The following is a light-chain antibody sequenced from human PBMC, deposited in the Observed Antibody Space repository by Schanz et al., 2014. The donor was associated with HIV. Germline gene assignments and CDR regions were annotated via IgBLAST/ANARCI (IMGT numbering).Light chain of an antibody. V-gene: IGKV1-5*03. CDR3: QHYDSYPWT. CDR1: QSISTW. J-gene: IGKJ1*01. Sequence: DIQMTQSPSTLSASVGDRVSITCRASQSISTWLAWYQQKPGKAPKVLIYKATTLESGVPSRFSGSGSGTEFTLTISSLQPDDSATYYCQHYDSYPWTFGQGTKVEI. CDR2: KAT.